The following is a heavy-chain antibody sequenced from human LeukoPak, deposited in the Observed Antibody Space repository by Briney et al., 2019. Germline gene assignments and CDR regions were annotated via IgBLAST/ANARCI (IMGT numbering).Heavy chain of an antibody. CDR2: IWYDGSNK. Sequence: GGSLRLSCAASGFTFSSYGMHWVRQAPGKGLEWVAVIWYDGSNKYYADSVRGRFSISRDTSQNTVFLQMSSLRVDDTAAYYCVGTFTVFGVVATIAWGQGTLVTVSS. V-gene: IGHV3-33*01. CDR3: VGTFTVFGVVATIA. J-gene: IGHJ4*02. CDR1: GFTFSSYG. D-gene: IGHD3-3*01.